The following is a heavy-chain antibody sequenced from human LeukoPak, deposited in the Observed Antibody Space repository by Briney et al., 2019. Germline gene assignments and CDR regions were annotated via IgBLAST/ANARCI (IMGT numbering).Heavy chain of an antibody. Sequence: GGSLRLSCAASGFTFSSYGMHWVRQAPGKGLEWVANIMQDGSEKYYVDSVKGRFTISRDNAKNSLYLQMNSLRAEDTAVYYCAKGRYYYDSSGYYPDPWGQGTLVTVSS. D-gene: IGHD3-22*01. CDR1: GFTFSSYG. V-gene: IGHV3-7*01. CDR3: AKGRYYYDSSGYYPDP. J-gene: IGHJ5*02. CDR2: IMQDGSEK.